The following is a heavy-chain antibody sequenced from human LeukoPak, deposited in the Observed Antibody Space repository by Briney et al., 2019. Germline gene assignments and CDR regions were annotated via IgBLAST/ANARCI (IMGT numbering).Heavy chain of an antibody. Sequence: ASVKVSCKASGYTFTGYFIHWVRQAPGQGLGWMGWINPNSGDTYYAPKFQGRVTMTRDTSISTAYMELSRLLSGDTAVYYCARGKTMVYCGGDCYRFDNWGQGTLVTVSS. CDR3: ARGKTMVYCGGDCYRFDN. D-gene: IGHD2-21*02. CDR2: INPNSGDT. J-gene: IGHJ4*02. V-gene: IGHV1-2*02. CDR1: GYTFTGYF.